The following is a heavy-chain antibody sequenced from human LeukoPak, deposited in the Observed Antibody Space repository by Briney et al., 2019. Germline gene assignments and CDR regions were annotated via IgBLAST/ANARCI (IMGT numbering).Heavy chain of an antibody. Sequence: ASVKVSCEASGYTFTSYAMHWVRQAPGQRLEWMGWINAGNGNTKYSQKFQGRVTMTRDTSISTAYMELSRLRSDDTAVYYCARVGTLSYYYGMDVWGQGTTVTVSS. J-gene: IGHJ6*02. CDR1: GYTFTSYA. D-gene: IGHD7-27*01. V-gene: IGHV1-3*01. CDR3: ARVGTLSYYYGMDV. CDR2: INAGNGNT.